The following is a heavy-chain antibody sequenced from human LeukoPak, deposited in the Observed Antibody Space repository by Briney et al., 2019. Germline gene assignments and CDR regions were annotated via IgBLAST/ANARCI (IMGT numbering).Heavy chain of an antibody. V-gene: IGHV3-48*03. CDR1: GFTFSSYE. CDR3: ARGAYYYDSSGYYGAFDI. D-gene: IGHD3-22*01. Sequence: EGSLRLSCAASGFTFSSYEMNWVRQAPGKGLEWVSYISSSGSIIYYADSVKGRFTISRDSAKNSLYLQMNSLRAEDTAVYYCARGAYYYDSSGYYGAFDIWGQGTMVTVSS. J-gene: IGHJ3*02. CDR2: ISSSGSII.